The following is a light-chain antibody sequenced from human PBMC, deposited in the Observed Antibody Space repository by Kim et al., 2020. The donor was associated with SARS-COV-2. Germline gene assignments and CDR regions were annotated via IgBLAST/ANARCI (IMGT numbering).Light chain of an antibody. Sequence: AIQMTQSPSSLSVSVGDRVTITCRASQGIRNDLGWYQQKPGKAPKLLIYGTSTLQSGVPSRFSGSGSGTDFTLTISSLQPEDFATYYCLQDYKYPMTFGQGTKVDIK. J-gene: IGKJ1*01. CDR3: LQDYKYPMT. CDR2: GTS. V-gene: IGKV1-6*01. CDR1: QGIRND.